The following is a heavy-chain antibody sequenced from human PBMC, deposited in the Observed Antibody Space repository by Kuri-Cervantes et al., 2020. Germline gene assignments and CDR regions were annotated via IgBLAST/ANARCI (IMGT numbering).Heavy chain of an antibody. D-gene: IGHD5-18*01. CDR3: ARLGWIQLWLGGFDY. V-gene: IGHV4-38-2*01. CDR1: GYSISSGYY. J-gene: IGHJ4*02. CDR2: IYHGGTT. Sequence: SETLSLTCAVSGYSISSGYYWGWIRQSPGKGLEWIGSIYHGGTTYYNPPLRSRVTISVDTSKNQFSLKLSSVTAADTAVYYCARLGWIQLWLGGFDYWGQGTLVTVSS.